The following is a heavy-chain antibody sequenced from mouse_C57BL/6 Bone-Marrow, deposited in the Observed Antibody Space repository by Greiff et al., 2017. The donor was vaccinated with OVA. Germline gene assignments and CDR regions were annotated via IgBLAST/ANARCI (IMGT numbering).Heavy chain of an antibody. CDR3: ARDAPNYYAMDY. CDR2: SRNKANDYTT. Sequence: EVKVVESGGGLVQSGRSLRLSCATSGFTFSDFYMEWVRQAPGKGLEWIAASRNKANDYTTEYSASVKGRFIVSRDTSQSILYLQMNALRAEDTAIYYCARDAPNYYAMDYWGQGTSVTDSS. J-gene: IGHJ4*01. CDR1: GFTFSDFY. V-gene: IGHV7-1*01.